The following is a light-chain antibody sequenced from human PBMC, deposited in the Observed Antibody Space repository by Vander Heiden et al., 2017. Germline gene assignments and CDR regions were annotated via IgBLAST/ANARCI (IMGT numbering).Light chain of an antibody. Sequence: IVLTPSPATWSLSRGERATSTCRASQGIRNFLAWFQQKPGQAPRSLIFDASTMATGIPARFSGSGSGTDFTLTISSIEPEDFAAYYCQQRDDCPLTFGQGTKVEVK. CDR3: QQRDDCPLT. V-gene: IGKV3D-11*01. CDR2: DAS. CDR1: QGIRNF. J-gene: IGKJ1*01.